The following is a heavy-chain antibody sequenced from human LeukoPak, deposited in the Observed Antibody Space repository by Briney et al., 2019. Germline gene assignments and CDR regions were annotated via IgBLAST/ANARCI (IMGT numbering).Heavy chain of an antibody. J-gene: IGHJ4*02. CDR1: GGSFSSGSYY. V-gene: IGHV4-61*01. CDR3: ARGDSIDY. D-gene: IGHD3-22*01. Sequence: PSETLSLTCTVSGGSFSSGSYYWSWIRQPPGKGLEWIGYIYYSGSTNYNPSLKSRVTISVDTSKNQFSLKLSSVTAADTAGYYCARGDSIDYWGQGTLVTVSS. CDR2: IYYSGST.